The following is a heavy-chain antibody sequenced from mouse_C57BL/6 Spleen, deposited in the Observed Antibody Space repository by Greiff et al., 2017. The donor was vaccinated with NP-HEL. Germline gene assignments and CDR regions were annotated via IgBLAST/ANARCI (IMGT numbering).Heavy chain of an antibody. V-gene: IGHV5-9-1*02. J-gene: IGHJ3*01. CDR2: ISSGGDYI. D-gene: IGHD2-1*01. Sequence: EVKLVESGEGLVKPGGSLKLSCAASGFTFSSYAMSWVRQTPEKRLEWVAYISSGGDYIYYADTVKGRFTISRDNARNTLYLQMSSLKSEDTAMYYCTRAYGNYGFAYWGQGTLVTVSA. CDR1: GFTFSSYA. CDR3: TRAYGNYGFAY.